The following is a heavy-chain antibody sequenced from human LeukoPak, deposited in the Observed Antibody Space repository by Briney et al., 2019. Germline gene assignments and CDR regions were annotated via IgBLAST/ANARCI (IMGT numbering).Heavy chain of an antibody. Sequence: ASVKVSCKASGYTFISYGITWVRQAPGQGHEWMGWISVYNGNTNYAQKLQGRVTMTTDTSTSTAYMELRSLTSDDTAVYFCARDGYIYGSLDYWGQGTLVTVSS. CDR3: ARDGYIYGSLDY. CDR2: ISVYNGNT. J-gene: IGHJ4*02. D-gene: IGHD5-18*01. CDR1: GYTFISYG. V-gene: IGHV1-18*04.